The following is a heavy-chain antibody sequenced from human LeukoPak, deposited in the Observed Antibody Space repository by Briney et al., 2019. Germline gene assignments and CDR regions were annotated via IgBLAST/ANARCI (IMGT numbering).Heavy chain of an antibody. CDR3: ALTIFGVVKAFDP. D-gene: IGHD3-3*01. CDR1: GGTFSSYA. CDR2: IIPIFGTA. Sequence: ASVKVSCKASGGTFSSYAISWVRQAPGQGLEWMGGIIPIFGTANYAQKFQGRVTITTDESTSTAYMELSSLRSEDTAVYYCALTIFGVVKAFDPWGQGTLVTVSS. J-gene: IGHJ5*02. V-gene: IGHV1-69*05.